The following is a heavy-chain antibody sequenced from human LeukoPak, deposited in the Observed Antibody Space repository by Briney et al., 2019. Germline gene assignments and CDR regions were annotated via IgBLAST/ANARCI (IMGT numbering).Heavy chain of an antibody. J-gene: IGHJ6*02. CDR1: AFIFSGHW. CDR2: IKEDGSER. Sequence: GGSLRLSCEGSAFIFSGHWMNWVRQTPGKGLEWVASIKEDGSERQYVDSVKGRFSISRDNTKGSLFLQLNSLRAEDTAVYYCARDRGPDFWSGYDYYYGMDVWGQGTTVTVSS. D-gene: IGHD3-3*01. V-gene: IGHV3-7*01. CDR3: ARDRGPDFWSGYDYYYGMDV.